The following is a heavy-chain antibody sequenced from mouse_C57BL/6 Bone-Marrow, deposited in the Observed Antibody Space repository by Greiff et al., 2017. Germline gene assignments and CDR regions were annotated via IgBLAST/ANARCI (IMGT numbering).Heavy chain of an antibody. V-gene: IGHV5-9*01. J-gene: IGHJ2*01. CDR3: ARQGYYSNYGEN. CDR2: ISGGGGNT. Sequence: EVQLVESGGGLVKPGGSLKLSCAASGFTFSSYTMSWVRQTPEKRLEWVATISGGGGNTYYPDSVKGRFTISRDNAKNTLYLQMSSLRSEDTALYYCARQGYYSNYGENWGQGTTLTVSS. D-gene: IGHD2-5*01. CDR1: GFTFSSYT.